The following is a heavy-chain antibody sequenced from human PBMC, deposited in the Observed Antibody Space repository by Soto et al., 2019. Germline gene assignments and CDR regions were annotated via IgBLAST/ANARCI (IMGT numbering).Heavy chain of an antibody. CDR1: GFTFNNYW. CDR2: IKQDGGET. D-gene: IGHD6-19*01. Sequence: GGSLRLSCAASGFTFNNYWMTWVRQAPGKGLEWVANIKQDGGETYYADSVKGRFTISRDNVQNSLYLQMHSLRAEDTAVYYCARERGSGWTFDYWGQGTLVTVSS. J-gene: IGHJ4*02. CDR3: ARERGSGWTFDY. V-gene: IGHV3-7*01.